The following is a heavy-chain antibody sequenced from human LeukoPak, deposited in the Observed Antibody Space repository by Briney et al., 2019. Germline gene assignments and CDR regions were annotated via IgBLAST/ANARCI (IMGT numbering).Heavy chain of an antibody. CDR3: ARDGGDTAMVQRDFDY. CDR2: IKQDGSEK. CDR1: GFTFSSYW. Sequence: PGGSLRLSCAASGFTFSSYWMSWVRQAPGKGLEWVANIKQDGSEKCYVDSVKGRFTISRENAKNSLYLQMNSLRAEDTAVYYCARDGGDTAMVQRDFDYWGQGTLVTVSS. J-gene: IGHJ4*02. D-gene: IGHD5-18*01. V-gene: IGHV3-7*01.